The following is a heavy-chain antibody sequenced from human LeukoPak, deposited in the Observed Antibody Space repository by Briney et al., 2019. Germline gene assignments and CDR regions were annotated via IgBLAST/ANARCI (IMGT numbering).Heavy chain of an antibody. J-gene: IGHJ4*02. D-gene: IGHD3-3*01. CDR1: GYTFTGYY. CDR2: INPNSGGT. CDR3: ARELRFLEWLLQEFDY. V-gene: IGHV1-2*02. Sequence: GASVKVSCKASGYTFTGYYMHWVRQAPGQGLEWMGWINPNSGGTNYAQKFQGRVTMTRDTSISTAYMELSRLRSDDTAVYYCARELRFLEWLLQEFDYWGQGTLVTVSS.